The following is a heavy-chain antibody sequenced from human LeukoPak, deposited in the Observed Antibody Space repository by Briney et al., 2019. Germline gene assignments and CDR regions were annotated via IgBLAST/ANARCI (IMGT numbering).Heavy chain of an antibody. CDR2: MNPNSGNT. CDR3: AAYCSGGSCRGP. Sequence: ASVKVSCKASGYTFTSYDINWVRQATGQGLEWMGWMNPNSGNTGYAQKFQGRVTMTRNTSISTAYMELSSLRSEDTAVYYCAAYCSGGSCRGPWGQGTLVTASS. V-gene: IGHV1-8*01. D-gene: IGHD2-15*01. CDR1: GYTFTSYD. J-gene: IGHJ5*02.